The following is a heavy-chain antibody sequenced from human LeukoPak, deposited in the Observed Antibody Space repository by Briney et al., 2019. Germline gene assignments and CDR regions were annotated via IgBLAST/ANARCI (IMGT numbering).Heavy chain of an antibody. CDR3: ARASYYDILTGSLEAFDI. CDR1: GFTFSSYA. D-gene: IGHD3-9*01. V-gene: IGHV3-23*01. J-gene: IGHJ3*02. Sequence: GGSLRLSCAASGFTFSSYAMTWIRQAPGKGLEWVSSISGSGGSTYYADSVKGRFTISRDNAKNSLYLQMNSLRAEDTAVYYCARASYYDILTGSLEAFDIWGQGTMVTVSS. CDR2: ISGSGGST.